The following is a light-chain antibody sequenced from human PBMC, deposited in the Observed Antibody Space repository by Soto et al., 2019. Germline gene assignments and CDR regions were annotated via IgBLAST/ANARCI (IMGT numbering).Light chain of an antibody. CDR2: EVS. CDR3: QSYDSSLSGLYV. Sequence: QSALTQPPSASGSPGQSVTISCTGTSSDVGKYDYVSWFQHHPGKAPKLIIYEVSKRPSGVPDRFSGSKSGSTASLTVSGLQTEDEADYYCQSYDSSLSGLYVFGTGTKVTVL. J-gene: IGLJ1*01. V-gene: IGLV2-8*01. CDR1: SSDVGKYDY.